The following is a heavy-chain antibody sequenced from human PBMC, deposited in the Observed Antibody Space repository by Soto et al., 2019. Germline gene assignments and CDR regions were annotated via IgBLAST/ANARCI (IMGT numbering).Heavy chain of an antibody. D-gene: IGHD3-3*01. J-gene: IGHJ5*02. V-gene: IGHV1-69*02. CDR3: ARGRSGITVFGVATNWFDP. CDR2: IIPILGIA. CDR1: GGTFSSYT. Sequence: QVQLVQSGAEVKKPGSSVKVSCKASGGTFSSYTISWVRQAPGQGLEWMGRIIPILGIANYAQKFQGRVTITADKYTRTAYMELSSLSSEDTAVYYCARGRSGITVFGVATNWFDPWGQGTLVTVSS.